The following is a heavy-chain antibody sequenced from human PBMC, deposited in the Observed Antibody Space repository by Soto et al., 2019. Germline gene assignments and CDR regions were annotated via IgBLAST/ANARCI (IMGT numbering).Heavy chain of an antibody. CDR2: IYYSGST. CDR3: PRRERAGGTDLLFDP. D-gene: IGHD2-15*01. V-gene: IGHV4-39*01. J-gene: IGHJ5*02. CDR1: GGSISSSSHY. Sequence: QLQLQESGPGLVKPSETLSLSCTVSGGSISSSSHYWGWIRQSPGRGLEWIGSIYYSGSTYYNPSLKSRVTLSVDTSNNEFALGVRSVTAEVTAVYYWPRRERAGGTDLLFDPWGQGTLVTVSS.